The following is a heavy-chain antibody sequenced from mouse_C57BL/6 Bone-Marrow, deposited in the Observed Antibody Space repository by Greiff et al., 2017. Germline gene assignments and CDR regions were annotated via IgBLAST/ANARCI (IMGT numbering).Heavy chain of an antibody. CDR1: GYAFTNYL. CDR2: INPGSGGT. D-gene: IGHD1-1*01. CDR3: ARRGSPGYFDV. J-gene: IGHJ1*03. V-gene: IGHV1-54*01. Sequence: QVQLQQSGAELVRPGTSVKVSCKASGYAFTNYLIEWVKQRPGQGLEWIGVINPGSGGTNYNEKFKGKATLTADKSSSTAYMQLSSLTSEDSAVYFCARRGSPGYFDVWGTGTTVTVSS.